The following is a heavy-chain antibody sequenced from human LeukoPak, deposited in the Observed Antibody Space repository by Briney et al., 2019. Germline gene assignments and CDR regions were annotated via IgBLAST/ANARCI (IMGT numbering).Heavy chain of an antibody. CDR3: VRHDGRGGATMGAFDS. Sequence: SETLSLTCAVYGGSFSGYYWGWIRQPPGKGLEWIGEVNHSGSTNYNPSLKSRVTISVDTSKNQFSLKLSSVTAADTAVYYCVRHDGRGGATMGAFDSWGQGSLVTVSS. CDR2: VNHSGST. CDR1: GGSFSGYY. V-gene: IGHV4-34*01. J-gene: IGHJ5*01. D-gene: IGHD5-12*01.